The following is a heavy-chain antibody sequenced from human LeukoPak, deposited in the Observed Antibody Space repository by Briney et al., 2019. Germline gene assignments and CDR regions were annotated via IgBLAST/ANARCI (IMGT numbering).Heavy chain of an antibody. Sequence: SETLSLTCTVSGGSISSYYWSWIRQPPGKGLEWIGYIYYSGSTNYNPSLKSRVTISVDTSKNQFSLKLSSVTAADTAVYYCARMRDSSGYYPDYWGQGTLATVSS. D-gene: IGHD3-22*01. CDR2: IYYSGST. V-gene: IGHV4-59*01. CDR3: ARMRDSSGYYPDY. J-gene: IGHJ4*02. CDR1: GGSISSYY.